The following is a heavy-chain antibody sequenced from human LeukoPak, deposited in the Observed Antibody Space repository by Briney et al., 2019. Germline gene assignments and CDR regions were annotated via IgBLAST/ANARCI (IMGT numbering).Heavy chain of an antibody. Sequence: GASVKVSCKASGYTFTSYDINWVRQATGQGLEWMGWMNPNSGNTGYAQKFQGRVTMTRNTSISTAYMELSSLRSEDTAVYYCARGYRRGARPLRGALYYFDYWGQGTLVTVSS. CDR1: GYTFTSYD. CDR2: MNPNSGNT. J-gene: IGHJ4*02. D-gene: IGHD3-10*01. V-gene: IGHV1-8*02. CDR3: ARGYRRGARPLRGALYYFDY.